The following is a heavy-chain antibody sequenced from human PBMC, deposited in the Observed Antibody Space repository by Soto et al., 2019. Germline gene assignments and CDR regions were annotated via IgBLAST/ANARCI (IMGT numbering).Heavy chain of an antibody. Sequence: VASVKVSCKASGGTFSSYAISWVRQAPGQGLEWMGGIIPIFGTANYAQKFQGRVTITADESTSTAYMELSSLRSEDTAVYYCARGRHSSGWYSSDAFDILGQGTMVTVSS. CDR3: ARGRHSSGWYSSDAFDI. J-gene: IGHJ3*02. CDR2: IIPIFGTA. V-gene: IGHV1-69*13. D-gene: IGHD6-19*01. CDR1: GGTFSSYA.